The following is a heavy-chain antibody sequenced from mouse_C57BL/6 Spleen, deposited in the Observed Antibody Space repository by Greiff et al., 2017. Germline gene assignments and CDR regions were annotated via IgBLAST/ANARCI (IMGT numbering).Heavy chain of an antibody. Sequence: QVHVKQPGAELVKPGASVKMSCKASGYTFTSYWITWVKQRPGQGLEWIGDIYPGSGSTNYNEKFKSKATLTVDTSSSTAYMQLSSLTSEDSAVYYCARSNYDYDYWGQGTTLTVSS. J-gene: IGHJ2*01. CDR2: IYPGSGST. CDR1: GYTFTSYW. CDR3: ARSNYDYDY. D-gene: IGHD2-4*01. V-gene: IGHV1-55*01.